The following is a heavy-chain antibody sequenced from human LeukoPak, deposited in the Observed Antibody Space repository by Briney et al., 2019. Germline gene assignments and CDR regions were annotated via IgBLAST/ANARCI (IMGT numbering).Heavy chain of an antibody. CDR3: ARHRASSRGGTGYSQGGFDY. CDR1: GGSISSSDYY. Sequence: SETLSLTCTVSGGSISSSDYYSGWIRHPPGKGLEWIGSIYYSGRTYYNPSLKSRVTISVDTSKSQFYLHLNSVTAADTAVYYCARHRASSRGGTGYSQGGFDYWGQGTLVTVSS. J-gene: IGHJ4*02. D-gene: IGHD3-9*01. V-gene: IGHV4-39*01. CDR2: IYYSGRT.